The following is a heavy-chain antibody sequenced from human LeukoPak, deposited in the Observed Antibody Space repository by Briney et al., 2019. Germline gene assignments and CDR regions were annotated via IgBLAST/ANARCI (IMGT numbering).Heavy chain of an antibody. D-gene: IGHD6-13*01. CDR1: GGSISSYY. V-gene: IGHV4-4*07. CDR3: ARKASAAGTSNNWFDP. J-gene: IGHJ5*02. CDR2: ISTSGST. Sequence: KPSETLSLTCTVSGGSISSYYWSWIRQPAGKGLEWIGRISTSGSTNYNPSLKSRVTISVDTSKNQFSLKLSSVTAADTAVYYCARKASAAGTSNNWFDPWGQGTLVTVSS.